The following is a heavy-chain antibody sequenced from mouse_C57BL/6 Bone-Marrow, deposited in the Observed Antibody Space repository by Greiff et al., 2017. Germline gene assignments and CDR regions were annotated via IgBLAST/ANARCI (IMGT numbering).Heavy chain of an antibody. Sequence: EVHLVESGEGLVKPGGSLKLSCAASGFTFSSYAMSWVRQTPEKRLEWVAYISSGGDYIYYADTVKGRFTISRDNARNTLYLQMSSLKSEDTAMYYCTRDYDGYYKGGYAMDYWGQGTSVTVSS. CDR3: TRDYDGYYKGGYAMDY. J-gene: IGHJ4*01. D-gene: IGHD2-3*01. CDR1: GFTFSSYA. V-gene: IGHV5-9-1*02. CDR2: ISSGGDYI.